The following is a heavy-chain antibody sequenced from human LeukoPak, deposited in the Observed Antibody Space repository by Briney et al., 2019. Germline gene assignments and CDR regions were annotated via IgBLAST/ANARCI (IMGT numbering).Heavy chain of an antibody. CDR2: IWYDGSKK. Sequence: GGSLRLSCAASGFILSGYGMHWVRRAPGKGLEWVAVIWYDGSKKYYADSVKGRFTISRDNSKNTLYLQMNSLRAEDTAVYYCARDLGNTMVRGADYWGQGTLVTVSS. CDR1: GFILSGYG. D-gene: IGHD3-10*01. V-gene: IGHV3-33*01. CDR3: ARDLGNTMVRGADY. J-gene: IGHJ4*02.